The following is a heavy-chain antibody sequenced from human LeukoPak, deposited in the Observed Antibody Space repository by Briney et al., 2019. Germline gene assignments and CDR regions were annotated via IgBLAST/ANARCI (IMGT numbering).Heavy chain of an antibody. Sequence: PGGSLRLSCAASGFTFSSYWMHWVRQAPGKGLVWVSRINSDGSSTTYADSVKGRFTISRDNSKNTLYLQMNSLRAEDTAMYYCARDAAEQQLVHYFDYWGQGTLVTVSS. V-gene: IGHV3-74*01. CDR3: ARDAAEQQLVHYFDY. D-gene: IGHD6-13*01. J-gene: IGHJ4*02. CDR2: INSDGSST. CDR1: GFTFSSYW.